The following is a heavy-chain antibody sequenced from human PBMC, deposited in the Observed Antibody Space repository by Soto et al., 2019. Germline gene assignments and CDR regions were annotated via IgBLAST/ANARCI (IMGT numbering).Heavy chain of an antibody. CDR3: AKDLGLDIVVVPAAILYCMDV. J-gene: IGHJ6*02. Sequence: GGSLRLSCAASGFTFSSYAMSWVRQAPGKGLEWVSAISGSGGSTYYADSVKGRFTISRDNSKNTLYLQMNSLRAEDTAVYYCAKDLGLDIVVVPAAILYCMDVWGQGTTVTVSS. CDR1: GFTFSSYA. V-gene: IGHV3-23*01. D-gene: IGHD2-2*02. CDR2: ISGSGGST.